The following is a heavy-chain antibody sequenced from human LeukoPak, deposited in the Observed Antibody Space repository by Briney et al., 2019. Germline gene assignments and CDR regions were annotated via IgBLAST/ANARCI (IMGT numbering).Heavy chain of an antibody. V-gene: IGHV3-9*01. D-gene: IGHD2-8*01. CDR3: ARDALFYKGGFDY. Sequence: GGSLRLSCAASGFTFDDYAMHWVRQAPGKGLGWVSGISWNSGSIGYADSVKGRFTISRDNAKNSLYLQMNSLRAEDTAVYYCARDALFYKGGFDYWGQGTLVTVSS. J-gene: IGHJ4*02. CDR1: GFTFDDYA. CDR2: ISWNSGSI.